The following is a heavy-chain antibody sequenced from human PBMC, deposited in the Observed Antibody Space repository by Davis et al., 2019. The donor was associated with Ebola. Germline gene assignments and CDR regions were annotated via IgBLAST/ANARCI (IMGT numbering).Heavy chain of an antibody. CDR1: GGSISSSSYY. V-gene: IGHV4-39*07. J-gene: IGHJ6*02. CDR3: TRGWGMDV. Sequence: SETLSLTCTVSGGSISSSSYYWGWIRQPPGKGLEWIGSIYYSGSTYYNPSLKSRVTISVDTSKNQFSLKLNYVTAADTAVYYCTRGWGMDVWGQGATVTVSS. CDR2: IYYSGST. D-gene: IGHD6-13*01.